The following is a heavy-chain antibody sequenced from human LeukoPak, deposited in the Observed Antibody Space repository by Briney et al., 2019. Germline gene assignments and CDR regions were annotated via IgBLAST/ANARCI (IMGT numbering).Heavy chain of an antibody. Sequence: GGSLRLSCAASGFTFSSYSMNWVRQAPGKGLEWVSYISSSSSTTYYADSVKGRFTISRDNAKNSLYLQMNSLRAEDTAVYYCARGGPTWIQLWFDAFDIWGQGTMVTVSS. CDR2: ISSSSSTT. CDR1: GFTFSSYS. J-gene: IGHJ3*02. CDR3: ARGGPTWIQLWFDAFDI. D-gene: IGHD5-18*01. V-gene: IGHV3-48*01.